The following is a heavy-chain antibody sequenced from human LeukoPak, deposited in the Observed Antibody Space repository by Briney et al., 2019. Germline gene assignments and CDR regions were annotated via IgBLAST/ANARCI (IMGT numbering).Heavy chain of an antibody. CDR2: ISWNSGSI. CDR3: AKDIGAPYSSGWYGPFDY. CDR1: GFTFDDYA. J-gene: IGHJ4*02. V-gene: IGHV3-9*01. D-gene: IGHD6-19*01. Sequence: GGSLRLSCAASGFTFDDYAMHWVRQAPGKGLGWVSGISWNSGSIGYADSVKGRFTISRDNAKNSLYLQMNSLRAEDTALYYCAKDIGAPYSSGWYGPFDYWGQGTLVTVSS.